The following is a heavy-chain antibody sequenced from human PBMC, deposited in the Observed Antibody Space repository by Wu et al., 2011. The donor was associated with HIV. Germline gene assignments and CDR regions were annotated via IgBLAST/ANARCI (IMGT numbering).Heavy chain of an antibody. CDR3: ATVVAGIFYFDY. D-gene: IGHD6-19*01. CDR2: FDPEDGET. Sequence: QVQLVQSGPEVKKPGSSVKVSCKASGGTFSSHGISWVRQAPGQGLEWMGGFDPEDGETIYAQKFQGRVTMTEDTSTDTAYMELSSLRSEDTAVYYCATVVAGIFYFDYWGQGTLVTVSS. V-gene: IGHV1-24*01. J-gene: IGHJ4*02. CDR1: GGTFSSHG.